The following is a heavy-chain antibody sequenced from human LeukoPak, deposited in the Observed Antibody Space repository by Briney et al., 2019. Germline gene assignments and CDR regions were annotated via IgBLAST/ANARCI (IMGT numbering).Heavy chain of an antibody. Sequence: GGSLRLSCAASGFTFSSYWMNWVRQAPGKGLVWVSRIASDRSSTTYADSVKGRFSISRDNAKNTLYLQMNSLRVEDTAVYYCARGRPHGNDYWGQGTLVTVSS. CDR2: IASDRSST. V-gene: IGHV3-74*01. CDR3: ARGRPHGNDY. CDR1: GFTFSSYW. D-gene: IGHD4-23*01. J-gene: IGHJ4*02.